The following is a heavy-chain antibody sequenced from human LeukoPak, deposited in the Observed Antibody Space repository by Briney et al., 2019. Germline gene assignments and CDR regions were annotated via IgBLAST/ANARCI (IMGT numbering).Heavy chain of an antibody. CDR3: ARGPVHRDDCNAE. CDR2: INYSVST. J-gene: IGHJ4*02. D-gene: IGHD5-24*01. V-gene: IGHV4-59*01. Sequence: SETLSLTCTLSGASISIFYWSWIRHPQGEGLEWIGSINYSVSTNYNPSLKSRVTISIDTSKNQMSLRLISVTAADTAFYYCARGPVHRDDCNAEWGQGALVTVSS. CDR1: GASISIFY.